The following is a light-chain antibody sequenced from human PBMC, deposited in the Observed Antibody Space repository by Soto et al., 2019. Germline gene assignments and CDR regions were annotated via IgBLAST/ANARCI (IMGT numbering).Light chain of an antibody. CDR1: SSDVGGYNY. J-gene: IGLJ2*01. CDR2: EVS. CDR3: SSYRFSTTLVV. V-gene: IGLV2-14*01. Sequence: ALTQPASVSGSPGQSITISCTGTSSDVGGYNYVSWYQQHPGKAPKLMIYEVSNRPSGVSNRFSGSKSGNTASLTISGLQPEDEADYFCSSYRFSTTLVVFGGGTKLTVL.